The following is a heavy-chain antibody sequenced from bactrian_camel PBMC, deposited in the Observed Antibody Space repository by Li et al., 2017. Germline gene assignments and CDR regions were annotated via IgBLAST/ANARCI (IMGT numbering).Heavy chain of an antibody. Sequence: HVQLVESGGGMTQPGGSLTLSCTDPTTSLVRFSVGWFRQAPGKEREGVAMIATEPLGPSTLYADAVKGRFTISKDNAKNTLYLQMNSLKPEDTAMYYCAADPRYWLCTVVDGTSPGHLPGYKYRGQGTQVTVS. V-gene: IGHV3S53*01. J-gene: IGHJ4*01. CDR2: IATEPLGPST. CDR1: TTSLVRFS. D-gene: IGHD6*01. CDR3: AADPRYWLCTVVDGTSPGHLPGYKY.